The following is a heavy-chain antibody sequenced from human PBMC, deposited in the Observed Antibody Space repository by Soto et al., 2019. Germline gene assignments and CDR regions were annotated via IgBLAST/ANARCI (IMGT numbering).Heavy chain of an antibody. CDR2: ISYDGSNK. D-gene: IGHD4-17*01. CDR3: ARVQMTTVTTIPLTDWFDP. V-gene: IGHV3-30-3*01. J-gene: IGHJ5*02. CDR1: GFTFSSYA. Sequence: QVQLVESGGGVVQPGRSLRLSCAASGFTFSSYAMHWVRQAPGKGLEWVAVISYDGSNKYYADSVKGRFTISRDNSKNTLYLPMNSLRAEDTAVYYCARVQMTTVTTIPLTDWFDPWGQGTLVTVSS.